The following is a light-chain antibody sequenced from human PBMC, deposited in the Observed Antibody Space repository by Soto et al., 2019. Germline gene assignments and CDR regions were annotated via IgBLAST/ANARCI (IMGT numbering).Light chain of an antibody. J-gene: IGKJ2*03. Sequence: EIGLTQSPGSLSLSPGEGATLSCMASQSVSTTYLAWYQLKPGQAPRLVIYATSSRAAGIPDRFRGSGSGTEFTLTISSLEPEDVGVYFCQQYGNSPPYSFGQGTKLEIK. CDR2: ATS. CDR3: QQYGNSPPYS. CDR1: QSVSTTY. V-gene: IGKV3-20*01.